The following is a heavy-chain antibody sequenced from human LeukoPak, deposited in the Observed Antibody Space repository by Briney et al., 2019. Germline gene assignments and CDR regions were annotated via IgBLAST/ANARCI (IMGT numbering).Heavy chain of an antibody. CDR2: INWNGGST. D-gene: IGHD3-3*01. V-gene: IGHV3-20*04. J-gene: IGHJ4*02. CDR1: GFTFDDYG. CDR3: ARGGITIFGVVIHSDY. Sequence: GGSLRLSCAASGFTFDDYGMSWVRQAPGKGLERVSGINWNGGSTGYADSVKGRFTISRDNAKNSLYLQMNSLRAEDTALYYCARGGITIFGVVIHSDYWGQGTLVTVSS.